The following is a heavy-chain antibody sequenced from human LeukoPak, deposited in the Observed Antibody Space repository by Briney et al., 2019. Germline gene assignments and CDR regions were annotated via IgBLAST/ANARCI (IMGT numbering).Heavy chain of an antibody. J-gene: IGHJ4*02. CDR1: GFTFIDYD. V-gene: IGHV3-13*01. CDR3: ARGGIQVSGIDEFDY. Sequence: WGSLRFSCAASGFTFIDYDMHWVRQVIGKGLEWVSAIGIRGDTHYSGSVKGRFTISRENAESSLYLQMNSLRAEDTAVYYCARGGIQVSGIDEFDYRGQGTLVTVSS. CDR2: IGIRGDT. D-gene: IGHD6-19*01.